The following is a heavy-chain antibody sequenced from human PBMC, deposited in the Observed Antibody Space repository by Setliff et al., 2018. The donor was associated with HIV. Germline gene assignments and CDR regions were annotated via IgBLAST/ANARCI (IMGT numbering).Heavy chain of an antibody. CDR3: ARHSPSDY. CDR1: GGSISTSY. Sequence: PSETLSLTCTVSGGSISTSYWNWIRQPPGKGLEWIAYIYISGTTNYNPSLKSRVTISLDTSKNQFSLKLSSVTAADTAVYYCARHSPSDYWGQGTLVTVSS. J-gene: IGHJ4*02. V-gene: IGHV4-4*09. CDR2: IYISGTT.